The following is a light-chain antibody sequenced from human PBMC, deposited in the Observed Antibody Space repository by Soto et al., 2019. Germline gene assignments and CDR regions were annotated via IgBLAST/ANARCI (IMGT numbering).Light chain of an antibody. V-gene: IGKV3-20*02. CDR1: QSVSSN. J-gene: IGKJ1*01. CDR2: GAS. Sequence: EILLTQSPSTLSLSPGERAPLSCGASQSVSSNLAWYQQKPGQAPRLLIYGASTRATGIPARYSGSGSGTDFTLTISRLEPEDFAVDYCQQYSTTRGTFGQGTKVDIK. CDR3: QQYSTTRGT.